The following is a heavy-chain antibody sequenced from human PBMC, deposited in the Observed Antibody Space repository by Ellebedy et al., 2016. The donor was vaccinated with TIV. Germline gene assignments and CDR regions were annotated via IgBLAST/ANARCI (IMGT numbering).Heavy chain of an antibody. D-gene: IGHD4-17*01. Sequence: GGSLRLSCKGSGYSFTSYWIGWVRQMPGKGLEWMGIIYPGDSDTRYSPSFQGQVTISADKSISTAYLQWSSLKASDTAMYYCATGPRVTTKSAGADYWGQGTLVTVSS. CDR3: ATGPRVTTKSAGADY. J-gene: IGHJ4*02. CDR2: IYPGDSDT. V-gene: IGHV5-51*01. CDR1: GYSFTSYW.